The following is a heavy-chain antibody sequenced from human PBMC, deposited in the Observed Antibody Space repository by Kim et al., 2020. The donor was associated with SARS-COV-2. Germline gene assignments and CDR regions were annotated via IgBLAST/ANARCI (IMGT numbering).Heavy chain of an antibody. CDR2: IYPGDSDT. J-gene: IGHJ4*02. CDR3: ARHRTPSSTWEGADF. V-gene: IGHV5-51*01. Sequence: GESLKISCKGSGYSFTSYWIGWVRQMPGKGLEWMGIIYPGDSDTRYSPFFQGQVTISADQSINTAYLQWSSLKASDTAMYYWARHRTPSSTWEGADFWGRGTLVTVSS. D-gene: IGHD6-13*01. CDR1: GYSFTSYW.